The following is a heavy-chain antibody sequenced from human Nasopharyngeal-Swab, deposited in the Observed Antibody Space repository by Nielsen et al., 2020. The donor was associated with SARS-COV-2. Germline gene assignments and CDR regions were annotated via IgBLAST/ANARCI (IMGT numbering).Heavy chain of an antibody. J-gene: IGHJ6*02. D-gene: IGHD2-2*01. CDR3: ARDCSSTSCYGYYYYYGMDV. CDR2: ISSSGSTI. V-gene: IGHV3-48*04. Sequence: GESLKISCAASGFTFRSYSMNWVRPAPGKGLEWGSYISSSGSTIYYADSVKGRFTISRDNAKNSLYLPMNSLRAEDTAVYYCARDCSSTSCYGYYYYYGMDVWGQGTTVTVSS. CDR1: GFTFRSYS.